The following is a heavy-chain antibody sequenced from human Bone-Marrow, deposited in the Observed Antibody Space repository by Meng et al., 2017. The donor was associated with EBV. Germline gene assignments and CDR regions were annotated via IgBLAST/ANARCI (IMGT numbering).Heavy chain of an antibody. J-gene: IGHJ4*02. Sequence: QGRLCQSAAEVKTPVASVNVSCKASGYTFTGYYMHWVRQAPGQGLEWMGRINPNSGGTNYAQKFQGRVTMTRDTSISTAYMELSRLRSDDTAVYYCARVYSRNFYDSSGSQDYWGQGTLVTVSS. CDR2: INPNSGGT. CDR3: ARVYSRNFYDSSGSQDY. CDR1: GYTFTGYY. D-gene: IGHD3-22*01. V-gene: IGHV1-2*06.